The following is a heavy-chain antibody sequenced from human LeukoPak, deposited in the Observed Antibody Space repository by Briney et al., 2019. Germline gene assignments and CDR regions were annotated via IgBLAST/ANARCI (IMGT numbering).Heavy chain of an antibody. CDR2: IYYSGST. J-gene: IGHJ4*02. CDR1: GGPISSYY. D-gene: IGHD2-21*02. V-gene: IGHV4-59*08. Sequence: SETLSLTCTVSGGPISSYYWSWIRQPPGKGLEWIGYIYYSGSTNYNPSLKSRVTISVDTSKNQFSPKLSSVTAADTAVYYCARTCGGDCYADYWGQGTLVTVSS. CDR3: ARTCGGDCYADY.